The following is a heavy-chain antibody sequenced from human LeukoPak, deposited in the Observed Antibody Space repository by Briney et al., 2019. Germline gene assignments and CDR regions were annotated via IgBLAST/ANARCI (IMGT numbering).Heavy chain of an antibody. D-gene: IGHD3-3*01. CDR3: ARGYTIFGVVIRYYYYMDV. CDR1: GGSFSGYY. J-gene: IGHJ6*03. Sequence: SETLSLTCAVYGGSFSGYYWSWIRQPPGKGLEWIGEINHSGSTNYNPSLKSRVTISVDTSKNQFSLKLSSVTAADTAVYYCARGYTIFGVVIRYYYYMDVWGKGTTVTVS. V-gene: IGHV4-34*01. CDR2: INHSGST.